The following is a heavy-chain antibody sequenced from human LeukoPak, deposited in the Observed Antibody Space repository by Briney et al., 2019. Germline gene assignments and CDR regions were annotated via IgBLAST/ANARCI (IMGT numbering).Heavy chain of an antibody. D-gene: IGHD2-15*01. J-gene: IGHJ4*02. Sequence: SETLSLTCTVSGGSISSYYWSWIRQPAGKGLEWIGRIYTSGSTNYNPSLKSRVTMSVDTSKNQFSLKLSSVTAADTAVYYCARLGYWSGGSCYYFYYWGPGTLVTVSS. V-gene: IGHV4-4*07. CDR1: GGSISSYY. CDR3: ARLGYWSGGSCYYFYY. CDR2: IYTSGST.